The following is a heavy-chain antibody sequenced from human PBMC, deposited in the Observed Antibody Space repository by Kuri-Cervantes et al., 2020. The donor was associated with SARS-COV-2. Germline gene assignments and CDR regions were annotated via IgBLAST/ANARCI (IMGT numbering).Heavy chain of an antibody. CDR2: SNAGNGNT. Sequence: ASVKVSCKASGDSFTSYAMHWVRQAPGQRLEWMGWSNAGNGNTKYSQEFQGRVTITRDTSASTAYMELSSLRSEDMAVYYCAAFISGGSSGLGWGQGTLVTVSS. J-gene: IGHJ4*02. V-gene: IGHV1-3*02. D-gene: IGHD6-6*01. CDR3: AAFISGGSSGLG. CDR1: GDSFTSYA.